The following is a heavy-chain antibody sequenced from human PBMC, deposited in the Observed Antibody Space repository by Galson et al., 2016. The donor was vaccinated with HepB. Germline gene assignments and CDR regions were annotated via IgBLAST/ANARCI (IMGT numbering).Heavy chain of an antibody. V-gene: IGHV4-39*01. D-gene: IGHD1-26*01. CDR2: IYDSGST. CDR3: ARKGLLEWELPDAFDI. Sequence: SETLSLTCTVSGGSISSSSYYWGWIRQPPGKGLEWIGSIYDSGSTYYNPSLKSRVTISVDTSKNQFSLKLRSVTAADTAVYYSARKGLLEWELPDAFDIWGQGTMVTVSS. J-gene: IGHJ3*02. CDR1: GGSISSSSYY.